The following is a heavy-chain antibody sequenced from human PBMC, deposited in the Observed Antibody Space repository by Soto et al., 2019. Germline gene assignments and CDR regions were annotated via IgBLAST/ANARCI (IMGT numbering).Heavy chain of an antibody. CDR1: GFTFSSYA. Sequence: QVQLVESGGGVVQPGRSLRLSCAASGFTFSSYAMHWVRQAPGKGLEWVAVISYDGSNKYYADSVKGRFTISRDNSKNTLYLQMNSLRAEDTAVYDCARGWGVVAADGTCDYWGQGTLVTVSS. CDR3: ARGWGVVAADGTCDY. D-gene: IGHD6-13*01. J-gene: IGHJ4*02. CDR2: ISYDGSNK. V-gene: IGHV3-30-3*01.